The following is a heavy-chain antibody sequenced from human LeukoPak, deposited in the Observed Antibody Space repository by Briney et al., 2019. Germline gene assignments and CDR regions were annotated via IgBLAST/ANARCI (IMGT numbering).Heavy chain of an antibody. CDR3: AKDRGSGSFDY. J-gene: IGHJ4*02. D-gene: IGHD3-10*01. CDR1: GFTFSSYA. V-gene: IGHV3-23*01. CDR2: ISGSGGST. Sequence: GGSLRLSCAASGFTFSSYALSWVRQAPGKGLEWVSAISGSGGSTYYAGSVKGRFTISRDNSKNTLYLQMNSLRAEDTAVYYCAKDRGSGSFDYWGQGTLVTVSS.